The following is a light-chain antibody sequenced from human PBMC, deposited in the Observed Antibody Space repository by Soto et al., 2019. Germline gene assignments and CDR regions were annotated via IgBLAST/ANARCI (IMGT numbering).Light chain of an antibody. CDR3: LQSNSYPFN. CDR2: GAS. J-gene: IGKJ2*01. Sequence: DIQMTQFPSSVSASVGDSVTITCRASQGISFWLAWYQQKPGKAPRLLIYGASTLQSGVPSRFRGGVGGTDFTLTISSLQPEDSATYYCLQSNSYPFNFGQGTKMEIK. CDR1: QGISFW. V-gene: IGKV1-12*01.